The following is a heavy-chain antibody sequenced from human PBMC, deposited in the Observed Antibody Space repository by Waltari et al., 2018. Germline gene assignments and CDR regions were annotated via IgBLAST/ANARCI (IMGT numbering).Heavy chain of an antibody. V-gene: IGHV4-61*09. CDR2: IYTSGST. CDR1: GGSISSGSYY. D-gene: IGHD6-19*01. CDR3: ARVASGWYYFDY. J-gene: IGHJ4*02. Sequence: QVQLQESGPGLVKPSQTLSLTCTVSGGSISSGSYYWRWTRQPAGKGLEWIGYIYTSGSTNYNPSLKSRVTISVDTSKNQFSLKLSSVTAADTAVYYCARVASGWYYFDYWGQGTLVTVSS.